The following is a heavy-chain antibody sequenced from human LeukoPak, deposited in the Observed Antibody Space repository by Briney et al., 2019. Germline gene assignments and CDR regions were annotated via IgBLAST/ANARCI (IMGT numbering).Heavy chain of an antibody. D-gene: IGHD5-12*01. V-gene: IGHV3-74*01. J-gene: IGHJ5*02. Sequence: QAGGSLRLSCAASGFTFSSYWMHWVRQAPGKGLVWVSRINSDGSSTSYADSVKGRFTISRDNAKNTLYLQMNSLRAEDTAVYYCARGARFEYSGCLNWFDPWGQGTLVTVSS. CDR3: ARGARFEYSGCLNWFDP. CDR1: GFTFSSYW. CDR2: INSDGSST.